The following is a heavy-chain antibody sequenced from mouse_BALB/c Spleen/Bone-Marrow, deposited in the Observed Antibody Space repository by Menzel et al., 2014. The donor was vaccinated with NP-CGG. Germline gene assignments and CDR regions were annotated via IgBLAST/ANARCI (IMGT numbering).Heavy chain of an antibody. J-gene: IGHJ2*01. CDR2: IRKKANGYTT. CDR1: GFTFTDYY. Sequence: EVQVVESGGGLVQPGGSLRLSCATSGFTFTDYYMNWVRQPPGQALEWLGFIRKKANGYTTEYSASEKGRFTISRDNSQNILYLQMNTLRAEDSATYYCARDKGRVFFDYWGQGTTLTVSS. CDR3: ARDKGRVFFDY. V-gene: IGHV7-3*02.